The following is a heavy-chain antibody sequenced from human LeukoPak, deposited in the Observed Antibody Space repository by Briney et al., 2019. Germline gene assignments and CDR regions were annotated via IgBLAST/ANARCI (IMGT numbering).Heavy chain of an antibody. CDR2: IYSGGST. CDR3: ARGVGSGWYNWYFDL. CDR1: GFTFSHFW. V-gene: IGHV3-53*01. Sequence: GGSLRLSCAASGFTFSHFWMSWVRQAPGKGLEWVSVIYSGGSTYYADSVKGRFTISRDNSKNTLYLQMNTLRADDTAVYYCARGVGSGWYNWYFDLWGRGTLVTVSS. D-gene: IGHD6-19*01. J-gene: IGHJ2*01.